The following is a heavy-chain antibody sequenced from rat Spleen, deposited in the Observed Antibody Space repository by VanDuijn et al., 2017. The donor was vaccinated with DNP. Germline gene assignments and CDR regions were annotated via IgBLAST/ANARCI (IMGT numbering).Heavy chain of an antibody. CDR3: ATILRVYSFDY. D-gene: IGHD1-7*01. J-gene: IGHJ2*01. CDR1: GFTFTNYD. V-gene: IGHV5-25*01. CDR2: ISPSGGST. Sequence: EVQLVESGGGLVQPGRSLKLSCAASGFTFTNYDMTWVRQAPTKGLEWVASISPSGGSTYYGDSVKGRFTISRDNAKSTLYLQMNSLRSEDTATYYYATILRVYSFDYWGQGVMVTVSS.